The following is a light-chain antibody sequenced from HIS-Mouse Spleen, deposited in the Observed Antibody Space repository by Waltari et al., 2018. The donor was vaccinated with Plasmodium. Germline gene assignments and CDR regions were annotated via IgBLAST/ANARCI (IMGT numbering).Light chain of an antibody. J-gene: IGLJ3*02. CDR3: CSYAGSSTWV. Sequence: QSALTQPASVSGSPGQSITISCTGTSSDVGSYNLFSWYQQPPGKAPKLMIYEGSKLPSVVSNRFSGSKSGNTASLTISGLQAEDEADYYCCSYAGSSTWVFGGGTKLTVL. V-gene: IGLV2-23*01. CDR1: SSDVGSYNL. CDR2: EGS.